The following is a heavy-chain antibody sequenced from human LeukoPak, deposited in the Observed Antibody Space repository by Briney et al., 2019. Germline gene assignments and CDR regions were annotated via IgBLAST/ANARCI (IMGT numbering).Heavy chain of an antibody. J-gene: IGHJ6*03. Sequence: GRSLRLSCAASGFSFISYGMHWVRQAPGKGLEWVSYISSSGSTIYYADSVKGRFTISRDNAKNSLYLQMNSLRAEDTAVYYCARDPEYCSSTSCPPNMDVWGKGTTVTVSS. CDR3: ARDPEYCSSTSCPPNMDV. CDR1: GFSFISYG. D-gene: IGHD2-2*01. V-gene: IGHV3-48*04. CDR2: ISSSGSTI.